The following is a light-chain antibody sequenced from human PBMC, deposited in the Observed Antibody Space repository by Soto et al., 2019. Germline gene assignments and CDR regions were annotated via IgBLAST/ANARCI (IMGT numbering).Light chain of an antibody. CDR2: GAS. CDR1: QTVGTTY. V-gene: IGKV3-20*01. J-gene: IGKJ1*01. CDR3: QQYGSSGT. Sequence: DNVLTQSPGTLSLSPGARATLSCRASQTVGTTYLAWYQQKPGQAPRLLIYGASNRATGIPDRFSGSGSGTDFTLTISRLEPEDFAVYYCQQYGSSGTFGQGTKVDI.